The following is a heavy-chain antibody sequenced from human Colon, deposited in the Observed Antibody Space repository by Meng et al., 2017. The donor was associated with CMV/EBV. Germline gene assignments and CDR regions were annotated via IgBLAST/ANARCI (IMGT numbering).Heavy chain of an antibody. V-gene: IGHV3-9*01. J-gene: IGHJ6*02. CDR3: ARGYDFWSGYYGMDV. CDR1: GFTFDDYA. D-gene: IGHD3-3*01. CDR2: ISWDGAFI. Sequence: GGSLRLSCAASGFTFDDYAMHWVRQAPGKGLEWVSGISWDGAFIGYAGSVKGRFTISRDNAKNSLYLEMKSLRVEDTAVYYCARGYDFWSGYYGMDVWGQGTTVTVSS.